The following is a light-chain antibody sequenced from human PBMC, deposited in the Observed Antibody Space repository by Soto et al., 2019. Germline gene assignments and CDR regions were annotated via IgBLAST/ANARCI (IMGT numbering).Light chain of an antibody. CDR2: KAS. CDR3: QHYNSYSEA. J-gene: IGKJ1*01. V-gene: IGKV1-5*03. CDR1: QSISSW. Sequence: DSQITQSPSTLSSSVLDRFTITCRASQSISSWLAWYQQKPGKAPKLLIYKASTLKSGVPSRFSGSGSGTEFTLTISSLQPDDFATYYCQHYNSYSEAFGQGTKVDIK.